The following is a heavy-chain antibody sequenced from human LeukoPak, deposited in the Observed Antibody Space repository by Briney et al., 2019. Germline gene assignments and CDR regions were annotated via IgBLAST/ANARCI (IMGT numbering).Heavy chain of an antibody. CDR1: GGTFSSYA. Sequence: SVKVSCKASGGTFSSYAISWVRQAPGQGLEWMGRIIPILGIANYAQKFQGRVTITADKSTSTAYMELSSLRSEDTAVYYCARVDTAMVIDYWGQGTLVTVSS. CDR3: ARVDTAMVIDY. J-gene: IGHJ4*02. D-gene: IGHD5-18*01. V-gene: IGHV1-69*04. CDR2: IIPILGIA.